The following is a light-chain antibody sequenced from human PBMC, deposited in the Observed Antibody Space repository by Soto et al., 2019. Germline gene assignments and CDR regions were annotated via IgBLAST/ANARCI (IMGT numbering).Light chain of an antibody. CDR3: AAWDDSLSGPGV. CDR1: SSNIGNFY. CDR2: KNN. Sequence: QSVLTQPPSASGTPGQRVTLSCSGSSSNIGNFYVYWYQQLPGTAPKLLIYKNNQRPLGVPDRFSGSKSGTSASLAISGLRSEDEADYYCAAWDDSLSGPGVFGGGTKLTVL. J-gene: IGLJ7*01. V-gene: IGLV1-47*01.